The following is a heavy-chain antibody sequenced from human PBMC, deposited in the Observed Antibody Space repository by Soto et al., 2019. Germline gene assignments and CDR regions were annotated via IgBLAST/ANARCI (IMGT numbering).Heavy chain of an antibody. D-gene: IGHD3-10*01. CDR3: AKYPFRDQSGGINY. V-gene: IGHV3-23*01. CDR2: ISGSGGST. J-gene: IGHJ4*02. CDR1: GFTFSSYA. Sequence: GGSLRLSCAASGFTFSSYAMSWVRQAPGKGLEWVSAISGSGGSTYYADSVKGRFTISRDNSKNTLYLQMNSLRAEDTAVYYCAKYPFRDQSGGINYPGQAILVTVFS.